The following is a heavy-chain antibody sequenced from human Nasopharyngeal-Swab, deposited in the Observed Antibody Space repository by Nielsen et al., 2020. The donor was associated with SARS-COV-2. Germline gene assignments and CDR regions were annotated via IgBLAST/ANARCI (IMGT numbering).Heavy chain of an antibody. Sequence: GESLKISCAASGFTFSSYAMSWVRQAPGKGLEWVSAISGSGGSTYYADSVKGRFTISRDNSKNTLYLQMNSLRAEDTAVYYCAKPLPRYCSSTSCPSPTLPYWWGQGTLVTVSS. J-gene: IGHJ4*02. V-gene: IGHV3-23*01. CDR2: ISGSGGST. CDR3: AKPLPRYCSSTSCPSPTLPYW. D-gene: IGHD2-2*01. CDR1: GFTFSSYA.